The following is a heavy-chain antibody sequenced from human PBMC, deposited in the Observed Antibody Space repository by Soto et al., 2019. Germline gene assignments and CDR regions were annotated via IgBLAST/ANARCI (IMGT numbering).Heavy chain of an antibody. V-gene: IGHV3-33*01. CDR2: IWSDGTNE. D-gene: IGHD6-13*01. CDR1: GFTFSTYG. Sequence: GGSLRLSCAASGFTFSTYGMYWVRQAPGKGLELVALIWSDGTNEDYADSVKDRFTISRDNSKNTLYLQMNSLRAEDTAVYYCVSGYPSHLDDWGQGILVPVSS. CDR3: VSGYPSHLDD. J-gene: IGHJ4*02.